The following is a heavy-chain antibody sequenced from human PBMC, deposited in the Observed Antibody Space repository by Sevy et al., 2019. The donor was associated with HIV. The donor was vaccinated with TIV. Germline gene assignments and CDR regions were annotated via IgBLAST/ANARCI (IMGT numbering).Heavy chain of an antibody. D-gene: IGHD2-21*01. CDR3: VKEGGGEGVDH. CDR1: GFSYGSYG. J-gene: IGHJ4*02. Sequence: GGSLRLSCTASGFSYGSYGMHWVRQAPGKGLEWVAYIQYDGSNKDYADSVKGRFTISRDNSKNTLDLQMNSLRVEDTAVYYCVKEGGGEGVDHWGQGTLVTVSS. V-gene: IGHV3-30*02. CDR2: IQYDGSNK.